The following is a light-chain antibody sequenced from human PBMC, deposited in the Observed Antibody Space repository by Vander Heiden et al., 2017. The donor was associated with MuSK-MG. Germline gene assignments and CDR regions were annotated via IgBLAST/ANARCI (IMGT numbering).Light chain of an antibody. Sequence: DTVLTQSPSTLSLSPGQSATLPCRACRRLSISLAWSQHKPVQAPRLLLYDASNRATGIQARCSSSGSGTDSTLTISGLEPEDFAVYYCQQRRDSYTFGQGTKLEIK. J-gene: IGKJ2*01. CDR2: DAS. CDR3: QQRRDSYT. CDR1: RRLSIS. V-gene: IGKV3-11*01.